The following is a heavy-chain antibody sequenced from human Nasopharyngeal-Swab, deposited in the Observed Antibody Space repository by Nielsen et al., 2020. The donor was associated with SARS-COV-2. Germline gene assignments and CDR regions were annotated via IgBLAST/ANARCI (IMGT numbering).Heavy chain of an antibody. D-gene: IGHD2-2*01. V-gene: IGHV4-34*01. CDR3: ARGLSGIVPAPILGLGPYYYYYYMDV. J-gene: IGHJ6*03. Sequence: SETLSLTCAVYGGSFSAYYWGRIRQPPGKGLEWIAEINHSGSTNYNPSLKSRVTLSVDTSMNQFSLELRSVTAADTAVYYCARGLSGIVPAPILGLGPYYYYYYMDVWGKGTTVTVSS. CDR2: INHSGST. CDR1: GGSFSAYY.